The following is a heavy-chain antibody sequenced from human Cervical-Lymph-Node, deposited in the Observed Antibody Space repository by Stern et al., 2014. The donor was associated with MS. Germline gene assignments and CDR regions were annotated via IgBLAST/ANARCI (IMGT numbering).Heavy chain of an antibody. V-gene: IGHV4-34*01. CDR1: GGSFSGYY. Sequence: QVQLQQWGAGLLKPSETLSLTCAVYGGSFSGYYWNWIRQPPGKGLEWIGEIEHRGSTNCNPSLKGRVTISLDTSKNQFSLKLSSVTAADTAVYYCARGVEMTTIAFDYWGQGTLVTVSS. J-gene: IGHJ4*02. CDR3: ARGVEMTTIAFDY. CDR2: IEHRGST. D-gene: IGHD5-24*01.